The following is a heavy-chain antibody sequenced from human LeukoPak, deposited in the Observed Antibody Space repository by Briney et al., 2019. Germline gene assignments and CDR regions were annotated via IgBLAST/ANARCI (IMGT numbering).Heavy chain of an antibody. Sequence: PGRSLRLSCAASGMTFRNYGFHWVRQAPGKGLEWVTIIWYDGSNEYYADSVKGRFAFSRDNSKNTLYLQVNNLRVEDTAVYYCATSRGSYYMDVWGKGTTVTVSS. CDR1: GMTFRNYG. D-gene: IGHD1-26*01. V-gene: IGHV3-33*01. CDR2: IWYDGSNE. J-gene: IGHJ6*03. CDR3: ATSRGSYYMDV.